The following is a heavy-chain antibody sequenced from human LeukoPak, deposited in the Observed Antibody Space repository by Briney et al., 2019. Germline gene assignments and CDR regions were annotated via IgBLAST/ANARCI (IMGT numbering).Heavy chain of an antibody. D-gene: IGHD1-1*01. CDR2: TYFRSKWYN. V-gene: IGHV6-1*01. J-gene: IGHJ3*02. Sequence: SQTLSLTCAISGDSVSSNSAAWNWIRQSPSRGLECLGGTYFRSKWYNDYAVSVKSRILINADTSNNHFSLQLNSVTPEDTAVYFCARIGIGTTYDAFGIWGQGTMVTVSS. CDR3: ARIGIGTTYDAFGI. CDR1: GDSVSSNSAA.